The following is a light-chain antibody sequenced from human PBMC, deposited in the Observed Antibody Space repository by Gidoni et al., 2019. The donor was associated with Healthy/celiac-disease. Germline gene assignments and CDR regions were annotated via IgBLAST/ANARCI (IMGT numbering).Light chain of an antibody. Sequence: DIQMTQSPFTLSASVGDRVTITCRASQSISSWLAWYQRKPGKAPKLLIYKASNVESGVTSMFSGSGSETEFTLTISSLQPYDFATYYCQQYNSYPWTFGQGTKVEIK. CDR2: KAS. J-gene: IGKJ1*01. CDR3: QQYNSYPWT. V-gene: IGKV1-5*03. CDR1: QSISSW.